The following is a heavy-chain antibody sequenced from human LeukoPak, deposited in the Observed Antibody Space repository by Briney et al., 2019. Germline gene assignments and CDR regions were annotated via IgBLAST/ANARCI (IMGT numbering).Heavy chain of an antibody. CDR1: GFTFSSYA. V-gene: IGHV3-23*01. D-gene: IGHD3-3*01. J-gene: IGHJ3*02. Sequence: GGSLRLSCAASGFTFSSYAMSWVRQAPGKGLEWVSAISGSGGSTYYADSVKGRFTISRDNSKDTLYLQMNSLRAEDTAVYYCAKTSWDYDFWSGYQDAFDIWGQGTMVTVSS. CDR3: AKTSWDYDFWSGYQDAFDI. CDR2: ISGSGGST.